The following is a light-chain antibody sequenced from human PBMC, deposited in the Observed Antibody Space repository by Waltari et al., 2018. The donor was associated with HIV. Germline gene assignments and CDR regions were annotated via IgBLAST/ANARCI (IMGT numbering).Light chain of an antibody. J-gene: IGLJ3*02. CDR1: SSNTGSDYD. Sequence: SVLTQPPSVSGATGQRVTTSCTGSSSNTGSDYDVHWYHQLPVPAPKLLIYGNSNRPSGVPDRFSGSKSGTAASLAITGLQAEDEADYYCQSYDSSLSGYLVFGGGTKLTVL. CDR3: QSYDSSLSGYLV. CDR2: GNS. V-gene: IGLV1-40*01.